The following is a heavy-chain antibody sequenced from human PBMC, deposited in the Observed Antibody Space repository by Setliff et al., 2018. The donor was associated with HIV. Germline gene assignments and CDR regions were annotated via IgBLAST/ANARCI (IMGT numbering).Heavy chain of an antibody. CDR2: IYYSGST. CDR3: ARHGSNWFDP. D-gene: IGHD3-10*01. CDR1: GGSISSSTYY. Sequence: SETLSLTCSVSGGSISSSTYYWGWIRQPPGKGLEWIGSIYYSGSTYYNPSLKSRVTISVDTSKNQFYLRLSSVTAADTAVYYCARHGSNWFDPWGQGTQVTVSS. J-gene: IGHJ5*02. V-gene: IGHV4-39*01.